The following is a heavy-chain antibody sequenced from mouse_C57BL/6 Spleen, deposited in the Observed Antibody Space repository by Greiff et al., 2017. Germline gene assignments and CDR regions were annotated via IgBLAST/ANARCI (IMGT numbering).Heavy chain of an antibody. V-gene: IGHV1-39*01. CDR1: GYSFTDYN. CDR2: INPNYGTT. Sequence: VQLKQPGPELVKPGASVKISCKASGYSFTDYNMNWVTQSNGKSLEWIGVINPNYGTTSYNQKFKGKATLTVDQSSSTAFMQLNSLTSEDSAVYDCARRDSSGYDYAKDYWGQGTSVTVSS. J-gene: IGHJ4*01. CDR3: ARRDSSGYDYAKDY. D-gene: IGHD3-2*02.